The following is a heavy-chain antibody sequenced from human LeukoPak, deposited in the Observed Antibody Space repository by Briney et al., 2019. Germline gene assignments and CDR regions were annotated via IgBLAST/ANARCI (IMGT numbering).Heavy chain of an antibody. CDR2: ISYDGSNK. Sequence: GGSLRLSCAASGFTFSNYAMHWVRQTPGKGLEWVAVISYDGSNKYYADSVKGRFTISRDNSKNTLYVQMNSLRAEDTAVYYCARERTGTYDYDAFDIWGQGTMVTVSS. D-gene: IGHD3/OR15-3a*01. CDR1: GFTFSNYA. V-gene: IGHV3-30-3*01. CDR3: ARERTGTYDYDAFDI. J-gene: IGHJ3*02.